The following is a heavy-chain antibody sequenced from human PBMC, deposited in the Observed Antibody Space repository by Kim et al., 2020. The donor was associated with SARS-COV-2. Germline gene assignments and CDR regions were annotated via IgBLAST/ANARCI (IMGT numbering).Heavy chain of an antibody. V-gene: IGHV3-74*01. CDR1: GFSFSEWW. J-gene: IGHJ4*02. CDR2: IDNDGTTT. Sequence: GGSLRLSCAASGFSFSEWWMDWVRQAQGKGPEWVARIDNDGTTTLYADSVKGRFTISRDNSKNTLYLQMTGLRADDTGVYYCTRGPFWGQGTLVTVSS. CDR3: TRGPF.